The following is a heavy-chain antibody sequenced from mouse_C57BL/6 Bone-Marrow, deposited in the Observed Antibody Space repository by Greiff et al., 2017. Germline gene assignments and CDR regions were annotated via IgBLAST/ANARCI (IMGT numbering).Heavy chain of an antibody. V-gene: IGHV1-55*01. D-gene: IGHD1-3*01. CDR2: IYPGSGST. J-gene: IGHJ3*01. CDR3: ARDNFAWFAN. Sequence: VQLQQPGAELVKPGASVKMSCKASGYTFTSYWITWVKQRPGQGLEWIGDIYPGSGSTNYNEKFKGKATLTVDTSSSTAYMLLSSLTSEDSAVYYGARDNFAWFANWGQGTLVTVSA. CDR1: GYTFTSYW.